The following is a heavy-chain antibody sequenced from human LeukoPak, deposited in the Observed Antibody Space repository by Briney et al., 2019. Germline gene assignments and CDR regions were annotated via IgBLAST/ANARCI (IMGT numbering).Heavy chain of an antibody. CDR2: INHSGST. CDR1: GGSFSGYY. J-gene: IGHJ3*02. V-gene: IGHV4-34*01. CDR3: AIHCTSCYIWGAFDI. D-gene: IGHD2-2*02. Sequence: SETLSLTCAVYGGSFSGYYWSWIRQPPGKGLEWIGEINHSGSTNYNPSLKSRVTISVDTSKNQFSLKLSSVTAADTAVYYCAIHCTSCYIWGAFDIWGQGTMVTVSS.